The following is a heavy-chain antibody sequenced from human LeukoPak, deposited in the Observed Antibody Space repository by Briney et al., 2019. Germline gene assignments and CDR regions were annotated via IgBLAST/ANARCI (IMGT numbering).Heavy chain of an antibody. D-gene: IGHD3-10*01. CDR3: ARAYGSGSFFDY. Sequence: TLSLTCAVYGGSFSGYYWSWIRQPPGKALEGLARIDWDDDKFYSTSLKTRLTISKDTSKNQVVLTMTNMDPVDTATYYCARAYGSGSFFDYWGQGTLVTVSS. CDR1: GGSFSGYY. J-gene: IGHJ4*02. CDR2: IDWDDDK. V-gene: IGHV2-70*16.